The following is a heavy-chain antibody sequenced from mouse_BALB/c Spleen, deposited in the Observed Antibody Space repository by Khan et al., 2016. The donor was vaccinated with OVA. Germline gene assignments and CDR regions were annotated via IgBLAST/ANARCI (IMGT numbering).Heavy chain of an antibody. CDR2: ISYSGST. J-gene: IGHJ3*01. CDR1: GYSITSDYA. CDR3: ARGTVGRFAY. Sequence: VHLLESGPGLVKPSQSLSLTCTVTGYSITSDYAWNWIRQFPGNKLEWMGFISYSGSTSYKSSLKSRIFITRDTSKNQFFLQLNSVTTEDTARDYCARGTVGRFAYWGQGTRVTVYA. V-gene: IGHV3-2*02. D-gene: IGHD3-3*01.